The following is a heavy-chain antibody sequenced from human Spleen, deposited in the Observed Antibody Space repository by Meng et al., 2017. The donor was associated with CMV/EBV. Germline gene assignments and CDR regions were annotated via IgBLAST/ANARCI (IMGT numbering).Heavy chain of an antibody. Sequence: GESLKISCAASGFTFSSHWMHWVRQPPGKGLEWVATIKEDGSEKYYVDSVKSRFTISRDNAENSLFLQMNSLSAEDTAVYYCAIWEDWGQGTLVTVSS. D-gene: IGHD1-26*01. V-gene: IGHV3-7*01. J-gene: IGHJ4*02. CDR1: GFTFSSHW. CDR3: AIWED. CDR2: IKEDGSEK.